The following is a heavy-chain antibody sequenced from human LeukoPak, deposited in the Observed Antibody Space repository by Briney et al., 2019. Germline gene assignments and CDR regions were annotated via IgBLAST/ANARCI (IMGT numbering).Heavy chain of an antibody. Sequence: SVKVSCKASGYTFTGYYMHWVRQAPGQGLEWMGGIIPILGTANYAQKFQGRVTITTDESTSTAYMELSSLRSEDTAVYYCASNSYYDILTGYRPLYFDYWGQGTLVTVSS. J-gene: IGHJ4*02. D-gene: IGHD3-9*01. CDR2: IIPILGTA. CDR3: ASNSYYDILTGYRPLYFDY. V-gene: IGHV1-69*16. CDR1: GYTFTGYY.